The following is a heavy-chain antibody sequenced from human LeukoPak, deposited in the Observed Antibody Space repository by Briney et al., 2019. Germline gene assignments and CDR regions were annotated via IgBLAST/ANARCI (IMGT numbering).Heavy chain of an antibody. J-gene: IGHJ6*03. CDR2: IYTSGST. D-gene: IGHD4-11*01. Sequence: SETLSLTCTVSGGSISNYYWSWIRQPPGKGLEWIGRIYTSGSTNYNPSLKSRVTMSVDTSKNQFSLKLSSVTAADTAVYYCARAFYSNRKNYYYMDVWGKGTTVTVSS. CDR3: ARAFYSNRKNYYYMDV. V-gene: IGHV4-4*07. CDR1: GGSISNYY.